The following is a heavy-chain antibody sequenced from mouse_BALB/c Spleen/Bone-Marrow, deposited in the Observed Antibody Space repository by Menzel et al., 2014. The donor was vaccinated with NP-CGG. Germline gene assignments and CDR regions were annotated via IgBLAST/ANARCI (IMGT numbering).Heavy chain of an antibody. D-gene: IGHD4-1*01. Sequence: EVMLVESGGGLVQPGGSLRLSCATSGFTFTDYYMNWVRQPPGKALEWLGFIRNKAYGYTTEYSASVKGRFTISRDNSQGILYLQVNSLRAEDSATYYCARDMGGILFDSWGRGTTLTVSS. J-gene: IGHJ2*01. CDR1: GFTFTDYY. CDR3: ARDMGGILFDS. V-gene: IGHV7-3*02. CDR2: IRNKAYGYTT.